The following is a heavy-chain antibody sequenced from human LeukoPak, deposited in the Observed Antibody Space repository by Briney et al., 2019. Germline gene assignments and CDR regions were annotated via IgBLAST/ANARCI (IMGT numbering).Heavy chain of an antibody. CDR1: GGSFRNYY. J-gene: IGHJ6*03. V-gene: IGHV4-34*01. CDR3: ARRWNYGRNYYIDV. D-gene: IGHD1-7*01. Sequence: SETLSLTCAVYGGSFRNYYWSWIRQTPGKGMEWIGEINDSGRTNYNPPLMSRVTVSVDTSKNQFSLRLTSVTATDTAVYYCARRWNYGRNYYIDVWGKGAAVSVSS. CDR2: INDSGRT.